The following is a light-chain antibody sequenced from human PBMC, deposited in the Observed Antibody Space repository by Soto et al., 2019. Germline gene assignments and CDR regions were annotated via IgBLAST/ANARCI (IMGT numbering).Light chain of an antibody. V-gene: IGLV1-44*01. CDR2: SFN. CDR1: SSNIGSNT. CDR3: AVWDDSLNGYV. Sequence: QAVVTQPPSASGTPGQRVTISCSGSSSNIGSNTVNWYQQVPGTAPKLLMYSFNERPSGVPDRFSGSKSGTSASLAIRGLQFEDEADYYCAVWDDSLNGYVFGIGTKVTVL. J-gene: IGLJ1*01.